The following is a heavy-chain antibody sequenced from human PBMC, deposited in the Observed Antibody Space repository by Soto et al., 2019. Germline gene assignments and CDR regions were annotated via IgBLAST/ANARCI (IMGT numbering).Heavy chain of an antibody. J-gene: IGHJ4*02. CDR3: ARAAPGCGCGGSCYPGGDY. Sequence: ETLSLTCAVYGGSFSGYYWSWIRQPPGKGLEWIGEINHSGSTNYNPSLKSRVTISVDTSKNQFSPKLSSVTAADTAVYYCARAAPGCGCGGSCYPGGDYWGQGTLVTVSS. D-gene: IGHD2-15*01. CDR1: GGSFSGYY. CDR2: INHSGST. V-gene: IGHV4-34*01.